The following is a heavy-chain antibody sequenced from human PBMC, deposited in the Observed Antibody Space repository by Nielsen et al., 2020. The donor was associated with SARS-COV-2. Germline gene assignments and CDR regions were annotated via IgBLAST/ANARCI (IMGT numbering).Heavy chain of an antibody. J-gene: IGHJ5*02. D-gene: IGHD3-22*01. CDR2: VYSSGTT. Sequence: WIRQPPGKGLEWIGEVYSSGTTNSNPSLKSRVTISVDKSKNQFSLTLSSVTAADTAVYSCARGFKEYYYDSSGYYTGNWFDPWGQGTLVTVSS. V-gene: IGHV4-4*01. CDR3: ARGFKEYYYDSSGYYTGNWFDP.